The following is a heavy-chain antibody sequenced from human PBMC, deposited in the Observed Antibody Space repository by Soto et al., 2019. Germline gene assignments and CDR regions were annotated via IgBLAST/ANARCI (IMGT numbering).Heavy chain of an antibody. D-gene: IGHD5-12*01. CDR1: GYSFTKYW. CDR3: VSMGFSVDGYLSYYYYGMDI. J-gene: IGHJ6*02. CDR2: IYPDESDT. V-gene: IGHV5-51*01. Sequence: GESLKISCKGSGYSFTKYWIGWVRQMPGKGLEWMAIIYPDESDTRYSPSFQGQVTISADKSISTAYLQWSSLKASDTAMYYCVSMGFSVDGYLSYYYYGMDIWGQGTTVTVSS.